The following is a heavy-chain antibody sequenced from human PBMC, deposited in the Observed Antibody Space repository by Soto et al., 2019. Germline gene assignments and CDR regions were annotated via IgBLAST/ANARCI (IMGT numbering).Heavy chain of an antibody. CDR3: ARAVGYCTNGVCYRYFDY. CDR2: INPNSGGT. J-gene: IGHJ4*02. CDR1: GGTFSSYA. Sequence: ASVKVSCKASGGTFSSYAISWVRQAPGQGLEWMGWINPNSGGTSYAQKFQGWVTMTRDTSISTAYMELSRLRSDDTAVYYCARAVGYCTNGVCYRYFDYWGQGTLVTVSS. V-gene: IGHV1-2*04. D-gene: IGHD2-8*01.